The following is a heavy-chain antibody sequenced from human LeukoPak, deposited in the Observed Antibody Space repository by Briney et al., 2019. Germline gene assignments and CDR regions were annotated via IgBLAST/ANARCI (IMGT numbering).Heavy chain of an antibody. J-gene: IGHJ4*02. V-gene: IGHV3-30-3*01. CDR2: ISYDGSNK. Sequence: GGSLRLSCAASGFTFSSYAMHWVRQAPGKGLEWVAVISYDGSNKYYADSVKGRFTISRDNSKNTLYLQMNSLRAEDTAVYYCVRDAHGGNSFDYWGQGTLVTVSS. CDR1: GFTFSSYA. CDR3: VRDAHGGNSFDY. D-gene: IGHD4-23*01.